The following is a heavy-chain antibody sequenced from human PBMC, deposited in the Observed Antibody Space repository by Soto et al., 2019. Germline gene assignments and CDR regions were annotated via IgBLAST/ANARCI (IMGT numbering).Heavy chain of an antibody. Sequence: GGSLRLSCVVSGSTFSSDDMSWVRQAPGRGLEWVSGISDSGGSTYYADSVKGRFTISRDNAKNTLYLPMKSLRVEDTALYYCTKDGGWSLAVAGLFDYWGPGTQVTVSS. CDR2: ISDSGGST. CDR3: TKDGGWSLAVAGLFDY. J-gene: IGHJ4*02. V-gene: IGHV3-23*01. CDR1: GSTFSSDD. D-gene: IGHD6-19*01.